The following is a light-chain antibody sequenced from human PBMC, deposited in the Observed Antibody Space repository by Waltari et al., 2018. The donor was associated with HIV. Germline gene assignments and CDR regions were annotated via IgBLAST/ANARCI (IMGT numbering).Light chain of an antibody. V-gene: IGLV2-14*03. CDR2: DVN. CDR1: SSDVGRYNS. Sequence: QSALTQPASMSGSLGQSVTISCTGTSSDVGRYNSVSWDQQRAGNPPQLIIDDVNYRPSGVSDRFSGSKSGNTASLTISGLRAEDEADYYCSSYTSSNTRVFGSGTNVIVL. J-gene: IGLJ1*01. CDR3: SSYTSSNTRV.